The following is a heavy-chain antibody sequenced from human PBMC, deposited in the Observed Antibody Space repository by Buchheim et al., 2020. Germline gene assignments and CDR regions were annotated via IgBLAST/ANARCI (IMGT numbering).Heavy chain of an antibody. J-gene: IGHJ4*02. V-gene: IGHV4-30-4*07. CDR3: ARGGDFWSGYPLDY. D-gene: IGHD3-3*01. CDR1: GGAISSGGYS. CDR2: IYYSGST. Sequence: QVQLQESGPGLVKPSQTLSLTCAVSGGAISSGGYSWSWIRQPPGKGLECIGYIYYSGSTYSNPSLKSRVTISVDPSKNQFSLKLSSVTAADTAVYYCARGGDFWSGYPLDYWGQGTL.